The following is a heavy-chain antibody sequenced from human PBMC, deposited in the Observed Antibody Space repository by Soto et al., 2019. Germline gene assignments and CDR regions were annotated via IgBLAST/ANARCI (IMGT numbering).Heavy chain of an antibody. J-gene: IGHJ4*02. D-gene: IGHD1-26*01. CDR2: IRSDGSNI. V-gene: IGHV3-33*01. CDR3: ARDGVGAPVYFGYLDY. CDR1: GTIFSGYG. Sequence: QEQLVQSGGAVVQPGRSLRLSCTTSGTIFSGYGMHWVRQAPGKGLEWVALIRSDGSNIQYADSVKGRFTISRDNSRKELYLQMDSLRADDTAVYYCARDGVGAPVYFGYLDYWGQGAPVTLFS.